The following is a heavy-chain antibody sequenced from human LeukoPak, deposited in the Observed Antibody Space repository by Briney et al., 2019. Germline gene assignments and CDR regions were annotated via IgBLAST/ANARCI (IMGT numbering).Heavy chain of an antibody. D-gene: IGHD5-24*01. Sequence: SETLSLTCAVYGGSFSGYYWSWIRQPPGKGLEWIGEINHSGSTNYNPSLKSRVTISVDTSKNQFSLKLSSVTAADTAVYYCARLQDGYNSDYDYWGQGTLVTVSS. J-gene: IGHJ4*02. CDR1: GGSFSGYY. V-gene: IGHV4-34*01. CDR3: ARLQDGYNSDYDY. CDR2: INHSGST.